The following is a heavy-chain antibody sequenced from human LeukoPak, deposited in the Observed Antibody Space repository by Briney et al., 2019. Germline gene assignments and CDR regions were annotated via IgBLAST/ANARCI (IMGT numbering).Heavy chain of an antibody. CDR2: IYPRDGST. V-gene: IGHV1-46*01. Sequence: ASVKVSCKASGYTFTSNYIHWVRQAPGQGLEWMGMIYPRDGSTSYAQKFQGRVTVTRDTSTSTVHMELSGLRSEDTAVYYCAREPSGSYDTEASDVWGQGTKVTVSS. J-gene: IGHJ3*01. D-gene: IGHD1-26*01. CDR3: AREPSGSYDTEASDV. CDR1: GYTFTSNY.